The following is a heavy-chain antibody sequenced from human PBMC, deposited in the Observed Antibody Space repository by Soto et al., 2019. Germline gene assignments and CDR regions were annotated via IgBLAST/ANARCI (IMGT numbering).Heavy chain of an antibody. Sequence: QVQLVQSGAEVKKPGASVKVSCKASGYTFTSHDINWMRQATGQGLEWMGWMNPHSGHTNHAQKFQGRVTMTRDTSISTAYMELTSLRSEDTAVYYCASDMSTTWGQGTLVTVSS. D-gene: IGHD2-2*01. CDR3: ASDMSTT. V-gene: IGHV1-8*01. CDR2: MNPHSGHT. J-gene: IGHJ5*02. CDR1: GYTFTSHD.